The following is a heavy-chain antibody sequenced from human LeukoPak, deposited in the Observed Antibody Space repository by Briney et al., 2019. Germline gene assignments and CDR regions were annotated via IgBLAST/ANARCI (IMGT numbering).Heavy chain of an antibody. V-gene: IGHV1-58*01. Sequence: SVKVSCKASGFTFTSSAVQWVRQARGQRLEWIGWIVVGSGNTNYAQKFQERVTITRDMSTSTAYMELSSLRSEDTAVYYCAKDRRLVRVSGFQYYFDYWGQGTLVTVSS. D-gene: IGHD6-19*01. CDR3: AKDRRLVRVSGFQYYFDY. CDR1: GFTFTSSA. CDR2: IVVGSGNT. J-gene: IGHJ4*02.